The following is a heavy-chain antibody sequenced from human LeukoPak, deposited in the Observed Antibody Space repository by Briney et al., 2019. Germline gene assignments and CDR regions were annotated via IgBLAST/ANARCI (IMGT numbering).Heavy chain of an antibody. Sequence: GGSLRLSCVASGFTFSSYGMHWVRQAPGKGLEWVAVISYDGSNKYYADSVKGRFTISRDNSKNTLYLQMNSLRAEDTAVYYCAKEGRDPGYSYGYSVLYFDYWGQGTLVTVSS. CDR2: ISYDGSNK. V-gene: IGHV3-30*18. CDR1: GFTFSSYG. J-gene: IGHJ4*02. CDR3: AKEGRDPGYSYGYSVLYFDY. D-gene: IGHD5-18*01.